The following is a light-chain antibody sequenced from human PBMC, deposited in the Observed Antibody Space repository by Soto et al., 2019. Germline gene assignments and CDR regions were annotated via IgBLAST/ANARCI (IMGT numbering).Light chain of an antibody. J-gene: IGLJ3*02. V-gene: IGLV2-8*01. CDR3: SSYAGSNNLV. Sequence: QPPSASGSPGQSVTISCTGTSSDVGGYNYVSWYQQHPGKAPKLMIYEVSKRPAGVPYRFSGYKSGNTASLTVSGLQAEDEADYYCSSYAGSNNLVFGGGTKLTV. CDR1: SSDVGGYNY. CDR2: EVS.